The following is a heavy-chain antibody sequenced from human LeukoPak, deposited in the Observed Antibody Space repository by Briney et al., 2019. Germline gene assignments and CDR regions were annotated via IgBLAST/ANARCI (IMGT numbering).Heavy chain of an antibody. D-gene: IGHD3-22*01. J-gene: IGHJ4*02. Sequence: ASVKVSCKASGYTFTGYYMHWVRQAPGQGLEWMGWINPNSGGTNYAQKFQGRVTMTRDTSISTAYMELRTLTSDDTAVYYCAKSFNINMRRVDSWGQGTLVTVSS. CDR1: GYTFTGYY. V-gene: IGHV1-2*02. CDR2: INPNSGGT. CDR3: AKSFNINMRRVDS.